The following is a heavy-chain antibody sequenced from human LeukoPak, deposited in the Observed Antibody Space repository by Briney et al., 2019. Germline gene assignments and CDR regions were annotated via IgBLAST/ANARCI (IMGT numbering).Heavy chain of an antibody. D-gene: IGHD6-19*01. J-gene: IGHJ3*02. Sequence: GGSLRLSCAPSGFTFDNYAIHWVRQAPGKGLEWVAVISYDGSNEYYAESVKGRFTISRDSSKNTLYLQMNSLKTEDTAVYYCARTSRQWLTRHGFDIWGQGTMVTVSS. CDR3: ARTSRQWLTRHGFDI. CDR1: GFTFDNYA. CDR2: ISYDGSNE. V-gene: IGHV3-30*04.